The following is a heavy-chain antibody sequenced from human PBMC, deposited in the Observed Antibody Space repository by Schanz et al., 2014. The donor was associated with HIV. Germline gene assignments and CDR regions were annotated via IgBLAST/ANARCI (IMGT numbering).Heavy chain of an antibody. V-gene: IGHV3-66*01. J-gene: IGHJ4*02. CDR1: GLPFSTSA. Sequence: VQLVESGGGLVKPGGSRRLSCAVSGLPFSTSAMSWVRQAPGKGLEWVSVVYIGDSTFYANSVKGRFTISRDDSKNTLYLQMNSLRAEDTAMYYCAAGLIRYFFDYWGQGTLVTVSS. CDR2: VYIGDST. D-gene: IGHD2-21*01. CDR3: AAGLIRYFFDY.